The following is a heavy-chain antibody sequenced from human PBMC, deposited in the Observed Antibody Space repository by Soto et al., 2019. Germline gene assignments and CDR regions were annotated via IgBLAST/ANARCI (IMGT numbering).Heavy chain of an antibody. CDR1: GFTFSSDA. D-gene: IGHD1-1*01. CDR2: ISYDGSNK. V-gene: IGHV3-30-3*01. J-gene: IGHJ6*02. Sequence: QVQLVESGGGVVQPGRSLRLSCAASGFTFSSDAMHWVRQAPGKGLEWVAVISYDGSNKYYADYVKGRFTISRDNSKNTPYLQMNRLRAEDTAVYYCARDRLRYNWNDFPYYYYGMDVWGQGTTVTVSS. CDR3: ARDRLRYNWNDFPYYYYGMDV.